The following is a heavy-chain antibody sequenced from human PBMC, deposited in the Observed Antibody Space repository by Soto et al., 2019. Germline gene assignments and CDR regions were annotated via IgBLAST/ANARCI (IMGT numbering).Heavy chain of an antibody. CDR1: GGSFRGYY. CDR2: INHSGGT. Sequence: PSETLSLTCAVHGGSFRGYYWIWIRQPPGKGLEWIGEINHSGGTNYNPSLKSRVSISVDASKNQFSLQLTSVTAADTAVYYCARLWSSNEGSSWGQGTLVTVSS. V-gene: IGHV4-34*01. D-gene: IGHD3-10*01. J-gene: IGHJ4*02. CDR3: ARLWSSNEGSS.